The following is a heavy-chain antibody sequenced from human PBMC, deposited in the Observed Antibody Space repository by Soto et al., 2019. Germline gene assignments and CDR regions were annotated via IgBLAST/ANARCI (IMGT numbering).Heavy chain of an antibody. J-gene: IGHJ4*02. CDR2: ISSSGSTI. V-gene: IGHV3-11*01. CDR3: ARATRPIEVYYFDY. D-gene: IGHD1-20*01. Sequence: GGSLRLSCAASGFTFSDYYMSWIRQAPGKGLEWVSYISSSGSTIYYADSVKGRFTISRDNAKNSLYLQMNSLRAEDTAVYYCARATRPIEVYYFDYWGQGTLVTVSS. CDR1: GFTFSDYY.